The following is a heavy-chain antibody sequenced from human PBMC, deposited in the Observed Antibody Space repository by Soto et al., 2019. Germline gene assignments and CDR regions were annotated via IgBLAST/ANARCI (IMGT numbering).Heavy chain of an antibody. D-gene: IGHD2-15*01. CDR2: INHSGST. Sequence: SETLSLTCAVYGGSFSGYYWSWIRQPPGKGLEWMGEINHSGSTNYNPSLKSRVTISVDTSENQVSLKLSSVTAADTAVYYCARGEDIVVVVAAPFTTYYYGMDVRGQWTTVTVSS. CDR3: ARGEDIVVVVAAPFTTYYYGMDV. CDR1: GGSFSGYY. J-gene: IGHJ6*02. V-gene: IGHV4-34*01.